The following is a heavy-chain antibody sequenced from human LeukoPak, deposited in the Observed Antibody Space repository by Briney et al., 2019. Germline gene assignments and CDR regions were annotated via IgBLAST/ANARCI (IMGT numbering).Heavy chain of an antibody. V-gene: IGHV3-48*01. J-gene: IGHJ4*02. Sequence: GGSLRLSCAASGFTFSSYSMNWVRQAPGKGLEWVSYISSSSSTIYYADSVKGRFTISRDNAKNSLYLQMNSLRAEGTAVYYCARAKDSSSWADFDYWGQGTLVTVSS. CDR1: GFTFSSYS. CDR3: ARAKDSSSWADFDY. D-gene: IGHD6-13*01. CDR2: ISSSSSTI.